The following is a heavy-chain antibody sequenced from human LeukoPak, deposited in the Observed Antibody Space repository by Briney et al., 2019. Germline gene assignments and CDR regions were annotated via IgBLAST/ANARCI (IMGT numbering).Heavy chain of an antibody. CDR3: AKDIRYCSSTSCYGSYYYYGMDV. V-gene: IGHV3-30*18. CDR1: GFTFSSYG. D-gene: IGHD2-2*01. CDR2: VSYDGSNK. J-gene: IGHJ6*02. Sequence: GGSLRLSCAASGFTFSSYGMHWVRQAPGKGLEWVAVVSYDGSNKYYADSVKGRFTISRDNSKNTLYLQMNSLRAEDTAVYYCAKDIRYCSSTSCYGSYYYYGMDVWGQGTTVTVSS.